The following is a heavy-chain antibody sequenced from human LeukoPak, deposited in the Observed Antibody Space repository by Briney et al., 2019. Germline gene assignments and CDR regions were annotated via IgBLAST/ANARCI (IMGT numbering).Heavy chain of an antibody. V-gene: IGHV4-4*07. CDR2: IYTSGST. Sequence: PSETLSLTCTASGGSISSYYWSWIRRPAGKGLEWIGRIYTSGSTNYNPSLKSRVTMSVDTSKNQFSLKLSSVTAADTAVYYCARDLGYYDFWSGYPERAFDIWGQGTMVTVSS. CDR1: GGSISSYY. J-gene: IGHJ3*02. CDR3: ARDLGYYDFWSGYPERAFDI. D-gene: IGHD3-3*01.